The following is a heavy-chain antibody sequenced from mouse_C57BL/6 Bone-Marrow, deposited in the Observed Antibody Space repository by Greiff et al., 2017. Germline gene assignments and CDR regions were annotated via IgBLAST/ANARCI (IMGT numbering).Heavy chain of an antibody. D-gene: IGHD6-1*01. J-gene: IGHJ4*01. Sequence: EVKLEESGGGLVQPGGSLKLSCAASGFTFSDYYMYWVRQTPEKRLEWVAYISNGGGSTYYPDTVKGRFTISRDNAKNTLYLQMSRLKSEDTAMYYCARLPNYAMDYWGQGTSVTVSS. V-gene: IGHV5-12*01. CDR3: ARLPNYAMDY. CDR1: GFTFSDYY. CDR2: ISNGGGST.